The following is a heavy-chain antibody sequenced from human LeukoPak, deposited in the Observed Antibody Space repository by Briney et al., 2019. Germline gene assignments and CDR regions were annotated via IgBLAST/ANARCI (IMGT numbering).Heavy chain of an antibody. J-gene: IGHJ5*02. CDR2: INHSGST. V-gene: IGHV4-34*01. CDR1: GGSLSGYY. D-gene: IGHD2-21*02. Sequence: SETLSLTCAVYGGSLSGYYWSWIRQPPGKGLEWIGEINHSGSTNYNPSLKSRVTISVDTSKNQFSLKLSSVTAADTAVYYCARARGRLRWFDPWGQGTLVTVSS. CDR3: ARARGRLRWFDP.